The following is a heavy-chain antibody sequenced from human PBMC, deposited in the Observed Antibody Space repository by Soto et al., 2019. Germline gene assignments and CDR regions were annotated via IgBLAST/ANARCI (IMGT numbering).Heavy chain of an antibody. CDR3: ARGGGYDSFDF. D-gene: IGHD3-22*01. Sequence: FAVSVSGVTMRYVGYSWGLIRQSQGQGLAWLCYISHLETTDSGPAFKSRLSMSMVRTRNQFSLRLSSMPAADKAVYYCARGGGYDSFDFWRQGIQVTVS. V-gene: IGHV4-30-2*06. CDR1: GVTMRYVGYS. CDR2: ISHLETT. J-gene: IGHJ4*02.